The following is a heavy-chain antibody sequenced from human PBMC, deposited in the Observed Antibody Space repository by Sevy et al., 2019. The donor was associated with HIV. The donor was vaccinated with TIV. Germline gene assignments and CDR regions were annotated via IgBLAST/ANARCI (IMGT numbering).Heavy chain of an antibody. CDR2: ISSSSTYI. D-gene: IGHD2-2*02. V-gene: IGHV3-21*01. CDR1: GFTFNTNS. J-gene: IGHJ6*02. CDR3: SRDLVLPTTIDYFYYGMDV. Sequence: GGSLRLSCAASGFTFNTNSMNWVRQAPGKGLEWVSSISSSSTYIYYAYSVKGRFTISRDNAKNSLYLQMNSLRAEDTAVYYCSRDLVLPTTIDYFYYGMDVWGQGTTVTVSS.